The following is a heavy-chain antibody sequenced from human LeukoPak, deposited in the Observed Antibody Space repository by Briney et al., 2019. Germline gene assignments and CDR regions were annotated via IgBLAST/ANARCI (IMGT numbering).Heavy chain of an antibody. CDR1: GYTFTSYA. CDR2: INAGNGNT. D-gene: IGHD6-19*01. CDR3: ARGSTRSSGWYFYFDY. Sequence: ASVKVSCKASGYTFTSYAMHWVRQAPGQRLEWMGWINAGNGNTKYSQKFQGRVTITRDTSASTAYMELSSLRSEDTAVCYCARGSTRSSGWYFYFDYWGQGTLVTVSS. J-gene: IGHJ4*02. V-gene: IGHV1-3*01.